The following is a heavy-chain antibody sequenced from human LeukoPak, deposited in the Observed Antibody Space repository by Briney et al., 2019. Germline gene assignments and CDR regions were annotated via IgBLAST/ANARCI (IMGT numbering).Heavy chain of an antibody. Sequence: SVKVSCKPSGYTFTSYDINWVRQATGQGLEWMGWMNPNSGNTGYAQKFQGRVTMTRNTSISTAYMELSSLRSEDTAVYYCARDGRGYSYGAYYYYMDVWGKGTTVTVSS. D-gene: IGHD5-18*01. CDR3: ARDGRGYSYGAYYYYMDV. V-gene: IGHV1-8*01. J-gene: IGHJ6*03. CDR1: GYTFTSYD. CDR2: MNPNSGNT.